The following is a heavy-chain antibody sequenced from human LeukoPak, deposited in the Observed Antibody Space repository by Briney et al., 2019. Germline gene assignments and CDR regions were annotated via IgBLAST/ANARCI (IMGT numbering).Heavy chain of an antibody. Sequence: SETLSLTCTVSGGSISSYYWSWIRQPPGKGLEWIGYIYYSGSTNYNPSLKSRVTISVDTSKNQFSLKLSSVAAADTAVYYCARGFPSVWGGDYWGQGTLVTVSS. D-gene: IGHD3-16*01. V-gene: IGHV4-59*08. CDR2: IYYSGST. J-gene: IGHJ4*02. CDR3: ARGFPSVWGGDY. CDR1: GGSISSYY.